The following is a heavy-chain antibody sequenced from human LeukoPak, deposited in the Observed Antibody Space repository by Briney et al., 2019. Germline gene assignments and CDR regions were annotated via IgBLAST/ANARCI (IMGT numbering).Heavy chain of an antibody. D-gene: IGHD3-22*01. J-gene: IGHJ5*02. CDR1: GFTFDDYA. Sequence: GESLRLSCAASGFTFDDYAMHWVRQAPGKGLEWVSLISGDGGSTYYADSVKGRFTISRDNSKNSLYLQMNSLRTEDTALYYCAKDSRYSYYYDSSGLPAAWGQGTLVTVSS. CDR3: AKDSRYSYYYDSSGLPAA. CDR2: ISGDGGST. V-gene: IGHV3-43*02.